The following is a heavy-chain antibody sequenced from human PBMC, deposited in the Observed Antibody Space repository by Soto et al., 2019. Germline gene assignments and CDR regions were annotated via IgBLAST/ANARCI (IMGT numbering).Heavy chain of an antibody. V-gene: IGHV1-69*06. CDR2: IIPIFGTA. CDR3: ARGDTNYAILTGYSYYGMDV. J-gene: IGHJ6*02. CDR1: GGTFSSYA. D-gene: IGHD3-9*01. Sequence: QVQLVQSGAEVKKPGSSVKVSCKASGGTFSSYAISWVRQAPGQGLEWMGGIIPIFGTANYAQKFQGRVTITADKSTSTAYMELSSLRSEDTAVYYCARGDTNYAILTGYSYYGMDVWGQGTTVTVSS.